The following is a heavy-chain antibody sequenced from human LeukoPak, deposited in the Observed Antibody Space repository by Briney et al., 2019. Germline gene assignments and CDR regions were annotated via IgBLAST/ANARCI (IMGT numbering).Heavy chain of an antibody. J-gene: IGHJ4*02. V-gene: IGHV3-74*01. CDR1: GSTFTSYW. Sequence: PGGSLRLSCAASGSTFTSYWMHWVRQAPGKGLVWVSRINTDGSSTSYADSVRGRFTISRDNAKNTLYLQLNSLSAEDTAVYYCASGSYGRPFDYWGQGTLVTVSS. CDR2: INTDGSST. D-gene: IGHD1-26*01. CDR3: ASGSYGRPFDY.